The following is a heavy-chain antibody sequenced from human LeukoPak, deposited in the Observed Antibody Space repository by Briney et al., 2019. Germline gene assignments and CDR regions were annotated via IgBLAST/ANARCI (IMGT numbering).Heavy chain of an antibody. CDR3: AKVGESGGVWKYYFDY. CDR2: ISGGGGST. J-gene: IGHJ4*02. D-gene: IGHD2-8*02. Sequence: GGSLRLSCAASGFTFSSYAMSWVRQAPGKGLEWVSAISGGGGSTYYTDSVKGRFTISRDNSKNTLYLQMNSLRAEDTAAYYCAKVGESGGVWKYYFDYWGQGTLVTVSS. V-gene: IGHV3-23*01. CDR1: GFTFSSYA.